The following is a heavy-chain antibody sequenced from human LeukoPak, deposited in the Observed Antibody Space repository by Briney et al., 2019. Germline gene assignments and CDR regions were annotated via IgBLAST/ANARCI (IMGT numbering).Heavy chain of an antibody. CDR3: ASELRFLDLGDYYYMDV. CDR2: ISNSGST. Sequence: SETLPLTCTVSGGSITSSSYSWGWIRQPPGKGLEWIGSISNSGSTYYTPSLTGRVTISVDTSKNQLSLKLSSVTAADTAVYYCASELRFLDLGDYYYMDVWGKGITVTVSS. J-gene: IGHJ6*03. D-gene: IGHD3-3*01. CDR1: GGSITSSSYS. V-gene: IGHV4-39*01.